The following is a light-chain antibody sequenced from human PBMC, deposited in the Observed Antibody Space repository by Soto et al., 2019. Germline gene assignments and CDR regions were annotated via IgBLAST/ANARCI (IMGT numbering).Light chain of an antibody. Sequence: QSALTQPASVSGSPGQSITISCTGTSSDVGDYNYVSWYQQHPGKAPKLIIYGVSNRPSGISNRFSGSKSGNTASLTISGLQAEDEADYYCSSYTSTNTLVFGGGNKVTVL. J-gene: IGLJ2*01. CDR2: GVS. CDR1: SSDVGDYNY. CDR3: SSYTSTNTLV. V-gene: IGLV2-14*01.